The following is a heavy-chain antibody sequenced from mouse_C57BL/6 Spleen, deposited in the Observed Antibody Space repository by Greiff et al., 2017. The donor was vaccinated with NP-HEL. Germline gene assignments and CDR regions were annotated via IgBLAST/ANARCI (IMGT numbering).Heavy chain of an antibody. CDR1: GFTFSDYG. CDR3: AIGRGWGNFDY. V-gene: IGHV5-17*01. D-gene: IGHD3-3*01. CDR2: ISSGSSTI. Sequence: DVQLVESGGGLVKPGGSLKLSCAASGFTFSDYGMHWVRQAPEKGLEWVAYISSGSSTIYYADTVKGRFPISSDNAKNTLFLQMTSLRSEDTAMYYCAIGRGWGNFDYWGQGTTLTVSS. J-gene: IGHJ2*01.